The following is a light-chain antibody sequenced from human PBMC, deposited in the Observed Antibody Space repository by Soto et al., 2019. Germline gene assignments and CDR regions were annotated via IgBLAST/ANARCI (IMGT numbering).Light chain of an antibody. J-gene: IGKJ1*01. Sequence: DIQMTQSTSSLSASVGDRVTITCQASQDISNYLNWYQQKPGKAPKLLIYDASNLETGVPSRFSGSGSGTDFTFTISSLQPEDIATYYCQQYDNRSWTFGQGTKVDI. CDR1: QDISNY. CDR2: DAS. CDR3: QQYDNRSWT. V-gene: IGKV1-33*01.